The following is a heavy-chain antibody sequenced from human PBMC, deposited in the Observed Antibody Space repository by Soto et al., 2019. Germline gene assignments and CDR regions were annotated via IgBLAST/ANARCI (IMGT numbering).Heavy chain of an antibody. V-gene: IGHV3-9*01. D-gene: IGHD3-10*01. Sequence: PGGSLRLSCAASGFTLDDYAMHWVRQAPGKGLEWVSGISWNSGSIGYADSVKGRFTISRDNAKNSLYLQMNSLRAEDTALYYCAKGFYHSSRGVVPGLFDYWGQGTLVTVSS. J-gene: IGHJ4*02. CDR3: AKGFYHSSRGVVPGLFDY. CDR2: ISWNSGSI. CDR1: GFTLDDYA.